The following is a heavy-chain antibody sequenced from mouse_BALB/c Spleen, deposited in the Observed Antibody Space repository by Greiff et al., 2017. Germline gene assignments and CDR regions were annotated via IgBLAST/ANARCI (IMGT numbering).Heavy chain of an antibody. D-gene: IGHD3-2*01. V-gene: IGHV5-9-3*01. J-gene: IGHJ1*01. CDR1: GFTFSSYA. Sequence: EVHLVESGGGLVKPGGSLKLSCAASGFTFSSYAMSWVRQTPEKRLVWVATISSGGSYTDYPDSVKGRFTISRDNAKNTLYLQMSSLRSEDTAMYYCAREGGTARATRYFDVWGAGTTVTVSA. CDR3: AREGGTARATRYFDV. CDR2: ISSGGSYT.